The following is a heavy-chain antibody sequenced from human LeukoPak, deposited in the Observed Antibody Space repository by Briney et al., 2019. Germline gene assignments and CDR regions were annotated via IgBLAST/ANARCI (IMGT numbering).Heavy chain of an antibody. D-gene: IGHD3-22*01. Sequence: PSQTLSLTCTVSGGSISSGSYYWSWTRQPAGKGLEWIGRIYTSGSTNYNPSLKSRVTISVDTSKNQFSLKLSSVTAADTAVYYCARVNYYDSSGYIDYWGQGTLVTVSS. CDR2: IYTSGST. J-gene: IGHJ4*02. V-gene: IGHV4-61*02. CDR3: ARVNYYDSSGYIDY. CDR1: GGSISSGSYY.